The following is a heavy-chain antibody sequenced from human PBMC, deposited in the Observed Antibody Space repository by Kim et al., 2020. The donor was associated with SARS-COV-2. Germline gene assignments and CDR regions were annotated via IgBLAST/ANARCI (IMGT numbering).Heavy chain of an antibody. CDR1: GGSIITSSYY. CDR3: ARHLGGAIIYFDY. V-gene: IGHV4-39*01. CDR2: ISSDGTT. J-gene: IGHJ4*02. Sequence: SETLSLTCSVSGGSIITSSYYWAWVRQPSGKGLEWIGSISSDGTTYYNSSLRSRVTMDVDTSTNQFSLKVTSVTAADTAVYYCARHLGGAIIYFDYWGQGTLVTVSS. D-gene: IGHD1-26*01.